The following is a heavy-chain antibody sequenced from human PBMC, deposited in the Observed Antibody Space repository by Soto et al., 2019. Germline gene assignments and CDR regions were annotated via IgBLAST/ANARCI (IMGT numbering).Heavy chain of an antibody. CDR3: ARVRDWDYKRGTDY. CDR2: ISSSSSYI. J-gene: IGHJ4*02. V-gene: IGHV3-21*01. Sequence: EVQLVESGGGLVKPGGSLRLSCAASGFTFNSYSMNWVRQAPGKGLEWVSSISSSSSYIYYADSVKGRFTISRDNAKNSLYLQMNSLRAEDTAVYYCARVRDWDYKRGTDYWGQGTLVTVSS. CDR1: GFTFNSYS. D-gene: IGHD4-4*01.